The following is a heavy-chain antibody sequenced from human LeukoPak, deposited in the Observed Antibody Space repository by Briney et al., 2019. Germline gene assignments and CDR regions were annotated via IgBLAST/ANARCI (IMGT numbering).Heavy chain of an antibody. CDR3: ARAGDSDTYYCPFQH. J-gene: IGHJ1*01. V-gene: IGHV4-38-2*02. CDR1: GYSISSGYY. Sequence: SETLSLTCTVSGYSISSGYYRGWIRQPPGKGLEWIGYIYHSGSTYYNPSLKSRVTISVDRSKNQFSLKLSSVTAADTAVYYCARAGDSDTYYCPFQHWGQGTLVTVSS. D-gene: IGHD3-10*01. CDR2: IYHSGST.